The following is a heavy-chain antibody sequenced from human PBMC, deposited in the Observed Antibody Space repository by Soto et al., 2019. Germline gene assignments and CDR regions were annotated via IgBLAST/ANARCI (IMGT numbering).Heavy chain of an antibody. Sequence: SETLSLTCAVYGGSFSGYFWNWVRQPPGKGLEWIGEINHSGSTKYNPSLKSRVTLSVDTSKNQFSLRVFSVTAADTAVYYCARDLSGYYYGMDVWGQGTTVTVSS. CDR3: ARDLSGYYYGMDV. J-gene: IGHJ6*02. CDR1: GGSFSGYF. CDR2: INHSGST. V-gene: IGHV4-34*01.